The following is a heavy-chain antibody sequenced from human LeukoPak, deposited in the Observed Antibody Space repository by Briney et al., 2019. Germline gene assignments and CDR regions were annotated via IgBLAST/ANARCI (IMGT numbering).Heavy chain of an antibody. CDR2: ISNGGGT. Sequence: GGSLRLSCAASGFTVRSNHMSWVRQVPGKGLEWVSVISNGGGTNYVDSVKGRFTISRDNTMNTLDLQMNSLRAEDTAVYYCTLVRGFKRPLDCWGQGTLVTVSS. V-gene: IGHV3-53*01. CDR1: GFTVRSNH. CDR3: TLVRGFKRPLDC. J-gene: IGHJ4*02. D-gene: IGHD2-8*02.